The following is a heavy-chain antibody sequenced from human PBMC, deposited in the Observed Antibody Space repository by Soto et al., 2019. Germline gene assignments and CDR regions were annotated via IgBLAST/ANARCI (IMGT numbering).Heavy chain of an antibody. CDR2: ISYDGSNK. Sequence: GGSLRLSCAASGFTFSSYGMHWVRQAPGKGLEWVAVISYDGSNKYYADSVKGRFTISRDNSKNTLYLQMNSLRAEDTAVYYCAKAFPVRDYNILTGYYAPTDYWGQGTLVTVSS. D-gene: IGHD3-9*01. CDR1: GFTFSSYG. J-gene: IGHJ4*02. V-gene: IGHV3-30*18. CDR3: AKAFPVRDYNILTGYYAPTDY.